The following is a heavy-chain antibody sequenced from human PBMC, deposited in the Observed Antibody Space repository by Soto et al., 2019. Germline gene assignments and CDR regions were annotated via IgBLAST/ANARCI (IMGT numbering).Heavy chain of an antibody. V-gene: IGHV3-73*01. CDR3: TSQYCGGDCSRVDP. CDR2: IRGKADSYAT. J-gene: IGHJ5*02. CDR1: GFTLSGSR. Sequence: PGGSLRLSCAASGFTLSGSRIHWVRQASGKGLEWVGRIRGKADSYATAYAASVKGRFTISRDDSKNTAYLQMNSLKTEDTAVYYCTSQYCGGDCSRVDPWGQGTLVTVSS. D-gene: IGHD2-21*02.